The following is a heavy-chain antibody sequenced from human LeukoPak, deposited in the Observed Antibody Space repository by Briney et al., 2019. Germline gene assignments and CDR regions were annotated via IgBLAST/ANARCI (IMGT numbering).Heavy chain of an antibody. CDR3: ARVTLRGWEDY. Sequence: KPSETLSLTCTVSGGSISTTYYWGWIRQPPGKGLEWIASIYYSGSSYYNPSLKSRVTISLDTSENQFSLKLSSVTAADTAVYYCARVTLRGWEDYWGQGTLVTVSS. CDR2: IYYSGSS. CDR1: GGSISTTYY. D-gene: IGHD6-19*01. J-gene: IGHJ4*02. V-gene: IGHV4-39*01.